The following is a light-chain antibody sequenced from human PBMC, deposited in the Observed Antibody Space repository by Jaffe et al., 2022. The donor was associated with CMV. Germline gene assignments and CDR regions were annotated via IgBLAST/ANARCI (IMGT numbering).Light chain of an antibody. CDR2: DAF. CDR3: QQRSNWPLT. CDR1: QNIETY. J-gene: IGKJ2*01. Sequence: EIVLTQSPATLSLSPGERATLSCRASQNIETYLAWYQQKPGQAPRLLIYDAFNRATGIPARFGGSGSGTDFTLTISSLEPDDSAVYYCQQRSNWPLTFGQGAKLEIK. V-gene: IGKV3-11*01.